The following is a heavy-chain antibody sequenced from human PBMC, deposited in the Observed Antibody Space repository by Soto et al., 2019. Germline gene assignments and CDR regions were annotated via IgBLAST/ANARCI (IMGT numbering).Heavy chain of an antibody. CDR3: ARGSDIVVVPAAREDYYYYGMDV. Sequence: SVTLSLTCAVYGGSFSGYYWSWIRQPPGKGLEWIGEINHSGSTNYNPSLKSRVTISVDTSKNQFSLKLSSVTAADTAVYYCARGSDIVVVPAAREDYYYYGMDVWGQGTTVTVS. CDR1: GGSFSGYY. J-gene: IGHJ6*02. D-gene: IGHD2-2*01. CDR2: INHSGST. V-gene: IGHV4-34*01.